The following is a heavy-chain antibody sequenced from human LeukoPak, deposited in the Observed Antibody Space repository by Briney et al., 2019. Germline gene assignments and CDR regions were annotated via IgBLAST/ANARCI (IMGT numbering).Heavy chain of an antibody. V-gene: IGHV1-69*06. CDR2: IIPIFGTA. CDR3: ARHSGVVATNAFDI. Sequence: ASVKVSCKASGGTFSSYAISWVRQAPGQGLEWMGGIIPIFGTANYAQKFQGRVTITADKSTNTAYMELSSLRSEDTAVYYCARHSGVVATNAFDIWGQGTMVTVSS. D-gene: IGHD1-26*01. CDR1: GGTFSSYA. J-gene: IGHJ3*02.